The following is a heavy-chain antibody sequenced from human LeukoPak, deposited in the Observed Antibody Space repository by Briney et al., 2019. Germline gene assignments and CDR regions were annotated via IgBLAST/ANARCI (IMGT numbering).Heavy chain of an antibody. CDR1: GFTFSSYW. CDR2: IKQDGSEK. CDR3: ARDYYDGSAYYSYYEY. D-gene: IGHD3-22*01. J-gene: IGHJ4*02. V-gene: IGHV3-7*03. Sequence: PGGSLRLSCAASGFTFSSYWMSWVRQAPGKGLEWVANIKQDGSEKYYVDSVKGRFTISRDNAKNSLSLQMNSLRAEDTAVYYCARDYYDGSAYYSYYEYWGQRTLVTVSS.